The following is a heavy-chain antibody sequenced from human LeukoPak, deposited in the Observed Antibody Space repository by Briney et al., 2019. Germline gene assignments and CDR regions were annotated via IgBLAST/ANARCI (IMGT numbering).Heavy chain of an antibody. CDR3: ARGQRGYNYGYFDY. D-gene: IGHD5-18*01. J-gene: IGHJ4*02. CDR2: IYYSGST. Sequence: SQTLSLTCTVSGGSISSGDYYWSWIRQPPGKGLEWIGYIYYSGSTYYNPSLKSRVTISVDTSKNQFSLKLSSVTAADTAVYYCARGQRGYNYGYFDYWGQGTLVTVSS. CDR1: GGSISSGDYY. V-gene: IGHV4-30-4*01.